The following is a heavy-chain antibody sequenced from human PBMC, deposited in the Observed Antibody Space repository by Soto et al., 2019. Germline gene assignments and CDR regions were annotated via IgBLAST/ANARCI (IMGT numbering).Heavy chain of an antibody. CDR2: INAGNGNT. D-gene: IGHD2-15*01. V-gene: IGHV1-3*01. CDR1: GYTFSNYA. CDR3: AKGGNIAVVVADYGMDV. Sequence: ASVKVSCKASGYTFSNYAMHWVRQAPGQRLEWMGWINAGNGNTKYSQKFQDRVTITRDTSASTAYMELSSLRSEDTTVNYCAKGGNIAVVVADYGMDVWGQGTTVTVSS. J-gene: IGHJ6*02.